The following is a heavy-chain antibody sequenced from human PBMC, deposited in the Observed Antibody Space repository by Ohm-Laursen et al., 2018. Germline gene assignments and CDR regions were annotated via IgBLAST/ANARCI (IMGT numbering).Heavy chain of an antibody. V-gene: IGHV3-48*03. CDR1: GFIFTSYA. CDR3: VAARDYYYYGMDV. D-gene: IGHD6-6*01. Sequence: SLRLSCAASGFIFTSYAMSWIRQAPGKGLEWISYINSISSTMYFADSVKGQFTISRDNAKNSLYLQMNSLRAEDTAVYYCVAARDYYYYGMDVWGQGTTVTVSS. CDR2: INSISSTM. J-gene: IGHJ6*02.